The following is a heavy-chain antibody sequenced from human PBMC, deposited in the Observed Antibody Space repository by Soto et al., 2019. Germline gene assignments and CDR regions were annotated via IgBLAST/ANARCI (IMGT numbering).Heavy chain of an antibody. CDR2: IKQDGSEK. CDR3: ARGDLQEYSSSSTY. CDR1: GFTFCSYW. J-gene: IGHJ4*02. D-gene: IGHD6-6*01. V-gene: IGHV3-7*04. Sequence: GGSLRLSCAASGFTFCSYWMSWVRQAPGKGLEWVANIKQDGSEKYYVDSVKGRFTISRDNAKNSLYLQMNSLRAEDTAVYYCARGDLQEYSSSSTYWGQGTLVTVSS.